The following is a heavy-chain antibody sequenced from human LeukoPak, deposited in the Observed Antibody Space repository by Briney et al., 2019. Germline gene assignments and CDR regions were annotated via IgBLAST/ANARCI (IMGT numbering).Heavy chain of an antibody. CDR3: ARRWLGDPYGMDV. CDR1: GFTFSSYS. V-gene: IGHV3-48*02. Sequence: GGSLRLSCAASGFTFSSYSVNWVRQAPGKGLEWVSYISTSSSTIYYADSVTGRFTISRDNAKNSLYLQMNSLRDEDTAVYYCARRWLGDPYGMDVWGQGTTVSVSS. D-gene: IGHD3-10*01. J-gene: IGHJ6*02. CDR2: ISTSSSTI.